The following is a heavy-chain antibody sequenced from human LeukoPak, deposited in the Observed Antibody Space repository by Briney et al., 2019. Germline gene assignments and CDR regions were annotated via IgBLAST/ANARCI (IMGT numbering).Heavy chain of an antibody. D-gene: IGHD6-19*01. CDR3: ARESESSGWYDY. J-gene: IGHJ4*02. CDR2: ISGDGGST. CDR1: GFMFHDYA. Sequence: GGSLRLSCAAPGFMFHDYAIHWVRQAPGKGLEWVSLISGDGGSTFYADSVKGRFTISRDNSKNSLYLQMNSLRGDDTALYYCARESESSGWYDYWGQGTLVTVSS. V-gene: IGHV3-43*02.